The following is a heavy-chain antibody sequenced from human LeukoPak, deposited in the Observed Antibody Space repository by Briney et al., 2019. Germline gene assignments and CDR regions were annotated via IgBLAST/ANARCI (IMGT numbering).Heavy chain of an antibody. V-gene: IGHV1-3*01. J-gene: IGHJ3*02. Sequence: ASVKVCCKASGYTFTSYAMHCVRQAPGQRLEWMGWINAGNGNTKYSQKFQGRVTITRDTSASTAYMELSSLRSEDTAVYYCAREMHAWPRIVGDDLWSCAFDIWSQGTMVTVSS. D-gene: IGHD1-26*01. CDR1: GYTFTSYA. CDR3: AREMHAWPRIVGDDLWSCAFDI. CDR2: INAGNGNT.